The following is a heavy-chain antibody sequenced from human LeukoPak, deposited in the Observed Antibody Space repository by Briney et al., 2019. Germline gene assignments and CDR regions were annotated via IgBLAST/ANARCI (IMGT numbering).Heavy chain of an antibody. D-gene: IGHD2-15*01. V-gene: IGHV3-30*18. CDR2: VSYDGTDK. CDR3: AKDLGYRDYYAMDV. J-gene: IGHJ6*02. Sequence: GGSLRLSCAASGFTFSIYGMHWVRQAPGKGLEWVAVVSYDGTDKYYPDSVKGRFIISRDNSKNTIYLQMNSLRPGDTAVYYCAKDLGYRDYYAMDVWGQGTTVTVSS. CDR1: GFTFSIYG.